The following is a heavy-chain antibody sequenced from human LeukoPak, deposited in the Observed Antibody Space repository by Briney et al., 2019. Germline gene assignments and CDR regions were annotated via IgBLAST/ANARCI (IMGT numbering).Heavy chain of an antibody. Sequence: SETLSLTCTVSGGSISSSSYYWGWIRQPPGKGLEWIGSIHYSGSTYYNPSLKSRVTISVDTSKNQFSLKLSSVTAADTAVYYCARVKRALGIFDYWGQGTLVTVSS. CDR2: IHYSGST. J-gene: IGHJ4*02. CDR3: ARVKRALGIFDY. CDR1: GGSISSSSYY. V-gene: IGHV4-39*07.